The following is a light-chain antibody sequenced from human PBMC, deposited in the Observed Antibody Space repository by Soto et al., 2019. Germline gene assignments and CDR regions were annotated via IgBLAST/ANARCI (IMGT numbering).Light chain of an antibody. CDR2: DTH. CDR1: SYNIENNY. Sequence: QSVLTQPPSVSAAPGQKVTISCSGSSYNIENNYVSWYQQLPGTAPKLLIYDTHKRPSRIPDRFSGSRSGTSATLGITGLQTGDEADYYCGTWDSSLSSVVFGGGTKLTVL. V-gene: IGLV1-51*01. CDR3: GTWDSSLSSVV. J-gene: IGLJ2*01.